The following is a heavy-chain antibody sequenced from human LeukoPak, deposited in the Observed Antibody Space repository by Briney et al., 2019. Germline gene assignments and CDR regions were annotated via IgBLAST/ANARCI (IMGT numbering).Heavy chain of an antibody. Sequence: GGSLRLSCAASGFTFSSYEMNWVRQAPGKGLEWVSYISSSGSTIYYADFVKGRFTISRDNAKKSLYLQMDSLRAEDTAVYYCARDARYCSGGSCLGYGMDVWGQGTTVTVSS. CDR2: ISSSGSTI. CDR1: GFTFSSYE. V-gene: IGHV3-48*03. J-gene: IGHJ6*02. D-gene: IGHD2-15*01. CDR3: ARDARYCSGGSCLGYGMDV.